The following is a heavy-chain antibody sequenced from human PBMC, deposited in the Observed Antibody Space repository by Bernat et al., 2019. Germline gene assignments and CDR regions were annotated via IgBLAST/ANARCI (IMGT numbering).Heavy chain of an antibody. D-gene: IGHD3-10*01. CDR1: CGSISSSCYY. CDR2: IYYSGST. Sequence: QLQLQESGPGLVKPSETLSLTCTVSCGSISSSCYYWGWIRQPPGKGLEWIGSIYYSGSTYYNPSLKSRVTISVDTSKNQFSLKLSSVTAADTAVYYCARGGPIGEAFDIWGQGTMVTVSS. J-gene: IGHJ3*02. CDR3: ARGGPIGEAFDI. V-gene: IGHV4-39*01.